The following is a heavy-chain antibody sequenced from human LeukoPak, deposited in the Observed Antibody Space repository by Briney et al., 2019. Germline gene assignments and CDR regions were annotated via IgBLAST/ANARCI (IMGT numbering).Heavy chain of an antibody. Sequence: GGSLRLSCAASGFTFSSYSMNWVRQAPGKGLEWVSYISSSSSTIYYADSVKGRFTISRDNAQNSLYLQMNSLRAEDTAVYYCASALGDGYNNFDYWGQGTLVTVSS. D-gene: IGHD5-24*01. CDR2: ISSSSSTI. J-gene: IGHJ4*02. V-gene: IGHV3-48*04. CDR1: GFTFSSYS. CDR3: ASALGDGYNNFDY.